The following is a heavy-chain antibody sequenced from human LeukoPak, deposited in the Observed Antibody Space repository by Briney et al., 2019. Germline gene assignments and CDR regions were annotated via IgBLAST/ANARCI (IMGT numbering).Heavy chain of an antibody. CDR2: IFSGGGT. V-gene: IGHV3-66*01. CDR3: ARGGVVYPDSFDI. CDR1: GFTVSSSY. J-gene: IGHJ3*02. D-gene: IGHD2-15*01. Sequence: GGSLRLSCAASGFTVSSSYMNWVRQAPGKGLEWVSLIFSGGGTYYADSVKGRFTISRDNSKNTLFLQMNSLRAEDTAVYYCARGGVVYPDSFDIWGRGTMATVSS.